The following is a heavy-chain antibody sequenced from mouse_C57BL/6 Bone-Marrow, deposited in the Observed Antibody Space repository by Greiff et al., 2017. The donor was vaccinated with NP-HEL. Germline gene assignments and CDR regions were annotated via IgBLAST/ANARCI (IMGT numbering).Heavy chain of an antibody. J-gene: IGHJ3*01. D-gene: IGHD1-1*02. CDR2: IDPESGST. V-gene: IGHV1-15*01. Sequence: QVQLQQSGAELVRPGASVKLSCKASGYTFTGYGMHWVKQTPGQGLEWIGVIDPESGSTAYNEKFKGKATLTADKSSSTAYMELSSLTSEDSAIYYCTRYGRFADWGKGTTVTVSS. CDR1: GYTFTGYG. CDR3: TRYGRFAD.